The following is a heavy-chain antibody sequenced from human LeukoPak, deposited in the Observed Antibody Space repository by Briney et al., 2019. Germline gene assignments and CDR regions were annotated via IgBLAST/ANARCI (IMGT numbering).Heavy chain of an antibody. CDR1: GGSISSYY. Sequence: SETLSLTCTVSGGSISSYYWSWIRQHPGKGLEWIGYIYYSGSTYYNPSLKSRLTIPVDTSKNQFSLKLSSVTAADTAVYYCARYGDNSYYFDYWGQGALVTVSS. J-gene: IGHJ4*02. CDR2: IYYSGST. V-gene: IGHV4-59*06. D-gene: IGHD4-23*01. CDR3: ARYGDNSYYFDY.